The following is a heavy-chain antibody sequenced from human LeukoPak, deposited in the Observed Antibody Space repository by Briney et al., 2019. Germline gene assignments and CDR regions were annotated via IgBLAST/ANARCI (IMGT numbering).Heavy chain of an antibody. V-gene: IGHV3-21*01. D-gene: IGHD3-16*01. CDR2: ISYLSSHI. Sequence: PGGSLRLSCSASGFTFSEYGMNWFRQAPGKGLEWVSSISYLSSHIYYGDSVKGRFSISRDNAKNSLYLQMNTLGAEDTAIYYCGRAFPPLRTSSAGDLWGQGILVSVSS. CDR3: GRAFPPLRTSSAGDL. J-gene: IGHJ4*02. CDR1: GFTFSEYG.